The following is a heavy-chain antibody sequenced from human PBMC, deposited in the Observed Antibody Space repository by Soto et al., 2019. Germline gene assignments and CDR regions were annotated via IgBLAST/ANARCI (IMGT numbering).Heavy chain of an antibody. CDR1: GDSVSSNSAA. CDR2: TYYRSKWYN. V-gene: IGHV6-1*01. J-gene: IGHJ6*02. D-gene: IGHD4-17*01. Sequence: SQTLSLTCAISGDSVSSNSAAWNWIRQSPSRGLEWLGRTYYRSKWYNDYAVSVKSRITINSDTSKNQFSLQLNSVTPEDTAVYYCARGGHDYGGKPTPGYYYGMDVWGQGTTVTVSS. CDR3: ARGGHDYGGKPTPGYYYGMDV.